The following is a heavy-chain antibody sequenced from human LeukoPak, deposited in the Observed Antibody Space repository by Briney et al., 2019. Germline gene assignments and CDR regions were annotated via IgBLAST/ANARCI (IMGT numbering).Heavy chain of an antibody. CDR2: IYHSGST. D-gene: IGHD3-16*01. V-gene: IGHV4-4*02. J-gene: IGHJ6*03. CDR1: GGSISSSNW. Sequence: SSETLSLTCAVSGGSISSSNWWSWVRQPPGKGLEWIGEIYHSGSTNYNPSLKSRVTISVDKSKNQFSLKLSSVTAADTAVYYCARDSAWGPSVGYYYMDVWGKGTTVTVSS. CDR3: ARDSAWGPSVGYYYMDV.